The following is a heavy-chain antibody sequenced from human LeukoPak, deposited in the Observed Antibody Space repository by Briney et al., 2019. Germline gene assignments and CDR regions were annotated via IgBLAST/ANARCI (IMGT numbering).Heavy chain of an antibody. Sequence: SQTLSLTCAISGDSVSSNSAAWNWIRQSPSRGLEWLGRTYYRSKWYNDYAVSVKSRITINPDTSKNQFSLQLNSVTPEDTAVYYCARDAVIYDSSGYYWFDYWGQGTLVTVSS. V-gene: IGHV6-1*01. CDR1: GDSVSSNSAA. D-gene: IGHD3-22*01. CDR2: TYYRSKWYN. CDR3: ARDAVIYDSSGYYWFDY. J-gene: IGHJ4*02.